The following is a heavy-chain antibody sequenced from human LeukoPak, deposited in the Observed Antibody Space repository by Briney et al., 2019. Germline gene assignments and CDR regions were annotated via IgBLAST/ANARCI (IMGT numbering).Heavy chain of an antibody. D-gene: IGHD5-12*01. J-gene: IGHJ4*02. V-gene: IGHV3-72*01. Sequence: PGGSLRLSCAASGLTLSDHYIDWVRQAPGKGLEWVGRSRDKFNSYSTEYAASVKGRFTISRDDSNNSLHLQMNGLKTEDTAVYYCARVTRATGHYFDYWGQGTLVTVSS. CDR3: ARVTRATGHYFDY. CDR2: SRDKFNSYST. CDR1: GLTLSDHY.